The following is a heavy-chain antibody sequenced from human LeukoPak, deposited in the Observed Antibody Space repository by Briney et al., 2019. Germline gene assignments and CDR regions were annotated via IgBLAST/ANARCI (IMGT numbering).Heavy chain of an antibody. Sequence: ASVKVSCKASGYTFTGYYMHWVRQAPGQGLEWMGWINPNSGGTNYAQKFQGRVTMTRDTSISTAYMELSRLRSDDTAVYYCARGEYYDSSGYYLGPIDYWGQGTLVTVSS. CDR2: INPNSGGT. J-gene: IGHJ4*02. V-gene: IGHV1-2*02. CDR3: ARGEYYDSSGYYLGPIDY. CDR1: GYTFTGYY. D-gene: IGHD3-22*01.